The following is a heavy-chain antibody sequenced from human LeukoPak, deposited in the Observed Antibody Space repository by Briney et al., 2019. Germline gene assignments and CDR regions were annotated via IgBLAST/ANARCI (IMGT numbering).Heavy chain of an antibody. CDR2: MNPNSGNT. CDR3: ASDSSIVLMVYAPLDY. D-gene: IGHD2-8*01. V-gene: IGHV1-8*01. J-gene: IGHJ4*02. Sequence: ASVKVSCKASGYTLTSYDINWVRQATGQGLEWMGWMNPNSGNTGYAQKFQGRVTITTDESTSTAYMELSSLRSEDTAVYYCASDSSIVLMVYAPLDYWGQGTLVTVSS. CDR1: GYTLTSYD.